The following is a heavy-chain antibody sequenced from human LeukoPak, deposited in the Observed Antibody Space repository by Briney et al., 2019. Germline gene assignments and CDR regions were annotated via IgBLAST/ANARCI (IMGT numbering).Heavy chain of an antibody. CDR3: ARVLGSYTVDF. Sequence: GGSLRLSCAASGFTFTDYYMSWIRQAPGKGLEWVSYIDKSGSTKDYADSVKGRFTISRNNAKNSLYLQMNSLRVEDTAVYYCARVLGSYTVDFWGQGTLATVSS. CDR2: IDKSGSTK. CDR1: GFTFTDYY. J-gene: IGHJ4*02. V-gene: IGHV3-11*01. D-gene: IGHD3-10*01.